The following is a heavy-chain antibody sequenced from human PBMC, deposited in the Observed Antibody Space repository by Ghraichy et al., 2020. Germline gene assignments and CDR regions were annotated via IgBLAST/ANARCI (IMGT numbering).Heavy chain of an antibody. V-gene: IGHV3-21*01. Sequence: GGSLRLSCAASGLTFSTYTMNWVRQAPGKGLEWVSSISSSLGYRYYAASVKGRFTISRDNAKKSLYLQMNSLRAEDTAVYYCARPTYYYDTSGINSFDIWGQGTMVTVSS. CDR3: ARPTYYYDTSGINSFDI. D-gene: IGHD3-22*01. CDR1: GLTFSTYT. CDR2: ISSSLGYR. J-gene: IGHJ3*02.